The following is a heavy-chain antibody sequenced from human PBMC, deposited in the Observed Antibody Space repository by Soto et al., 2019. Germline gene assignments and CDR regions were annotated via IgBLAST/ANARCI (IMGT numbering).Heavy chain of an antibody. J-gene: IGHJ5*02. CDR1: GGTFSSYA. Sequence: ASVKVSCKASGGTFSSYAISRVRQAPGQGLEWMGGIIPIFGAANYAQKFQGRVTITADKSTSTAYMELSSLRSEDTAVYYCASLSGNNWFDPWGQGTLVTVSS. D-gene: IGHD2-15*01. CDR3: ASLSGNNWFDP. V-gene: IGHV1-69*06. CDR2: IIPIFGAA.